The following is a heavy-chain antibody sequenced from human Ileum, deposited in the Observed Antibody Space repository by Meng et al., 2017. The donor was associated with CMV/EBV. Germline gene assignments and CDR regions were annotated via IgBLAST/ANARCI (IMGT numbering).Heavy chain of an antibody. V-gene: IGHV4-34*01. D-gene: IGHD6-6*01. CDR3: ARVTAARRPYYFDY. CDR1: GGSFSGYY. CDR2: INHSGST. Sequence: SETLSLTCAVHGGSFSGYYWSGIRQPPGKGLEWIGEINHSGSTNYNPSLKRRVTISVDTSKNQFSLKLSSVTAADTAVYYCARVTAARRPYYFDYWGQGTLVTVSS. J-gene: IGHJ4*02.